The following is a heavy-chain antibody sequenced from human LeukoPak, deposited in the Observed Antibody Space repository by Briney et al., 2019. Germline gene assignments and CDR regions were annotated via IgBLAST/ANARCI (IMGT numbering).Heavy chain of an antibody. V-gene: IGHV4-61*02. Sequence: SETLSLTCTVSGGSISSGSYYWSWIRQPAGKGLEWIGRIYTSGSTNYNPSLKSRVTISVDTSKNQFSLKLSSVTAADTAVYYCARITETTYLRRYYYYYMDVWGKGTTVTVSS. CDR2: IYTSGST. D-gene: IGHD1-7*01. J-gene: IGHJ6*03. CDR3: ARITETTYLRRYYYYYMDV. CDR1: GGSISSGSYY.